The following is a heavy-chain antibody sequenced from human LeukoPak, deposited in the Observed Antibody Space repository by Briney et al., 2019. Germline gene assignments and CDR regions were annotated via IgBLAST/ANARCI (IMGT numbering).Heavy chain of an antibody. CDR2: MNPNSGNT. D-gene: IGHD3-16*01. CDR1: GYTFTSYD. V-gene: IGHV1-8*01. CDR3: ARSLHSLGKLVY. J-gene: IGHJ4*02. Sequence: ASVKVSCKASGYTFTSYDINWVRQATGQGLEWMGWMNPNSGNTGYAQKFRGRVTMTRNTSISTAYMELSSLRSEDTAVYYCARSLHSLGKLVYWGQGTLVTVSS.